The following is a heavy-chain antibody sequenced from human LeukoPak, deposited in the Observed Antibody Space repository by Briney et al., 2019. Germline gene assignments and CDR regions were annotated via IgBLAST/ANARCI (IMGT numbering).Heavy chain of an antibody. D-gene: IGHD3-9*01. V-gene: IGHV4-39*01. CDR3: AIDWGGAYAFDI. CDR2: IYYSGST. CDR1: GGSISSSSYY. J-gene: IGHJ3*02. Sequence: PSETLSLTCTVSGGSISSSSYYWGWIRQPPGKGLEWIGSIYYSGSTYYNPSLKSRVTISVDTSKNQFSLKLSSVTAADTAVYYCAIDWGGAYAFDIWGQGTMVTVSS.